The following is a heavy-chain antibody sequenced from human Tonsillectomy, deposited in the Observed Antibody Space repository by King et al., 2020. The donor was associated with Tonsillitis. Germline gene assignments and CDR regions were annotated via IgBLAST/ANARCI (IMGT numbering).Heavy chain of an antibody. V-gene: IGHV4-31*03. CDR3: GRYEGAVFDS. CDR2: IYNSVNT. Sequence: VQLQESGPGLVKPSQTLSLTCTVSGGSISGGAYYWSWIRQHPGKGLEWIGYIYNSVNTYYNPSLKSRLTISLDTSKNQFSLKLSSVTAADTAVYYCGRYEGAVFDSWGQGALVTVSS. J-gene: IGHJ5*01. CDR1: GGSISGGAYY. D-gene: IGHD3-3*01.